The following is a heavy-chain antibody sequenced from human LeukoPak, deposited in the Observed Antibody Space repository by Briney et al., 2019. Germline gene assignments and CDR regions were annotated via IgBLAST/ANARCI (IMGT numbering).Heavy chain of an antibody. CDR2: IYTSGST. CDR1: GGSISSYY. V-gene: IGHV4-4*07. Sequence: SETLSLTCTVSGGSISSYYWSWIRQPAGKGLEWIGRIYTSGSTNYNPSLKSRVTMSVDTSKNQFSLKLSSVTAADTAVYYCARGPEILTGYYPPEGYWFDPWGQGTLVTVSS. D-gene: IGHD3-9*01. CDR3: ARGPEILTGYYPPEGYWFDP. J-gene: IGHJ5*02.